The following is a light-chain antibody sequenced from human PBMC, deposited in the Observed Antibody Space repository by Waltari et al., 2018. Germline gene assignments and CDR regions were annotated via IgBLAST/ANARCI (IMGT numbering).Light chain of an antibody. CDR1: QSVSSN. V-gene: IGKV3-15*01. CDR2: GAS. Sequence: ERVMTQSPATLSVSPGERATLSSRASQSVSSNLAWYQQKFGQAPRLLIYGASTRATGIPARFSGSGSGTEFTLTISSLQSEDFAVYYCQQYDYWPTFGQGTKVEIK. CDR3: QQYDYWPT. J-gene: IGKJ1*01.